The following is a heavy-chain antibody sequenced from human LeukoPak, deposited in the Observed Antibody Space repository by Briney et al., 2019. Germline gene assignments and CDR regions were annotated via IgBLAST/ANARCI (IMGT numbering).Heavy chain of an antibody. V-gene: IGHV3-30*03. Sequence: GGSLRLSCAASGFTFISYGMHWVRQAPGKGLEWVAVISYDGSNKYYADSVKGRFTISRDNSKNTLYLQMNSLRAEDTAVYYCARDMRGYSPSDYWGQGTLVTVSS. CDR2: ISYDGSNK. D-gene: IGHD5-18*01. J-gene: IGHJ4*02. CDR1: GFTFISYG. CDR3: ARDMRGYSPSDY.